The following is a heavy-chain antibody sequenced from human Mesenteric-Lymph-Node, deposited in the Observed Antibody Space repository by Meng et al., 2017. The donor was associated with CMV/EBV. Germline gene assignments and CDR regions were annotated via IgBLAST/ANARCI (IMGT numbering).Heavy chain of an antibody. V-gene: IGHV3-73*01. CDR1: GFTFSGSA. Sequence: GESLKISCAASGFTFSGSAMHWVRQASGKGLEWVGRIRSKANSYATAYAASVKGRFTISRDDSKNTAYLQMNSLRSEDTAVYYCARGGDIVVVPAAGEAHGAFDIWGQGTMVTVSS. D-gene: IGHD2-2*01. CDR2: IRSKANSYAT. CDR3: ARGGDIVVVPAAGEAHGAFDI. J-gene: IGHJ3*02.